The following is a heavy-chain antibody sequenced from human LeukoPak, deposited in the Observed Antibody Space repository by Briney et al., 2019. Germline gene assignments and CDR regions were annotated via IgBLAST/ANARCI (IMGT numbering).Heavy chain of an antibody. CDR3: ARVRGVTPFDY. J-gene: IGHJ4*02. Sequence: GPSVKLSCKASGYTFTSYYMHSVRQAPGQGLEWMGIINPSGGSTSYAQKFQGRVTMTRDMSTSTVYMELSSLRSEDTAVYYCARVRGVTPFDYWGQGTLVTVSS. V-gene: IGHV1-46*01. CDR1: GYTFTSYY. D-gene: IGHD3-10*01. CDR2: INPSGGST.